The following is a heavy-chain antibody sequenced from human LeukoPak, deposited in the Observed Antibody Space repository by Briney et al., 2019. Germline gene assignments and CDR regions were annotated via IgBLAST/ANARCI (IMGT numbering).Heavy chain of an antibody. V-gene: IGHV3-73*01. D-gene: IGHD4-17*01. J-gene: IGHJ4*02. CDR1: GFTFSGSA. CDR2: IRSKANSYAT. CDR3: TRQSNDYGDYHDY. Sequence: PGGSLRLSCAASGFTFSGSAMHWVRQASGKGLEWVGRIRSKANSYATAYAASVKGRFTISRDDSKNTAYLQMNSLKTEDTAVYYCTRQSNDYGDYHDYWGQGTLVTVSS.